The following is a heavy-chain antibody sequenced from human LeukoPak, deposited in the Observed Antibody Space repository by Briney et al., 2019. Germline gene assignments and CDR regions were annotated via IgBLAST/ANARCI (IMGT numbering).Heavy chain of an antibody. D-gene: IGHD3-22*01. CDR2: IIPIFGTA. CDR3: ARPRKYYDSSGYYLDAFDI. J-gene: IGHJ3*02. V-gene: IGHV1-69*13. Sequence: ASVKVSCKASGGTFSSYAISWVRQAPGQGLEWMGGIIPIFGTANYAQKFQGRVTITADESTSTAYMELSSLRSEDTAVYYCARPRKYYDSSGYYLDAFDIWGQGTMVTVSS. CDR1: GGTFSSYA.